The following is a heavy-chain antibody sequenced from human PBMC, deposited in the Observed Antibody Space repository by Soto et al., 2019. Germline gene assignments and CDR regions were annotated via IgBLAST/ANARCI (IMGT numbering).Heavy chain of an antibody. CDR1: GFTFSSCS. CDR2: ISSSSSYI. V-gene: IGHV3-21*01. D-gene: IGHD3-16*01. CDR3: ARDYEDYGMDV. Sequence: GGSLRLSGAPSGFTFSSCSINWVRQAPGKGLEWVSSISSSSSYIYYADSVKGRFTISRDNAKNSLYLQMNSLRAEDTAVYYCARDYEDYGMDVWGQGTTDTVSS. J-gene: IGHJ6*02.